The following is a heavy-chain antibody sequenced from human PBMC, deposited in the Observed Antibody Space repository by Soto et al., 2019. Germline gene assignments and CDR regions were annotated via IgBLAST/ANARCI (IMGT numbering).Heavy chain of an antibody. D-gene: IGHD2-15*01. CDR1: GFTFSSYG. J-gene: IGHJ3*02. CDR3: ARDSVAATLTGFGTSIYAFDI. V-gene: IGHV3-33*01. Sequence: QVQLVESGGGVVQPGRSLRLSCAASGFTFSSYGTHWVRQAPGKGLEWVAVIWYDGSNKYYADSVKGRFTISRDNSKNTLYLQMNSLRAEDTAVYYCARDSVAATLTGFGTSIYAFDIWGQGTMVTVSS. CDR2: IWYDGSNK.